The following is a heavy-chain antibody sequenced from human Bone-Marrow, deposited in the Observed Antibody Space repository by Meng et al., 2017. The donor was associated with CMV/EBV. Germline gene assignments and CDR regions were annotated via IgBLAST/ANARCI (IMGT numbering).Heavy chain of an antibody. J-gene: IGHJ5*02. CDR2: IYSGGST. D-gene: IGHD3-3*01. V-gene: IGHV3-66*02. CDR1: GFTVSSNY. CDR3: ARGNREVTIFGVVIEGFDP. Sequence: GGSLRLSCAASGFTVSSNYMSWVRQAPGKGLEWVSVIYSGGSTYYADSVKGRFTISRDNSKNTLYLQMNSLRAEDTAVYYCARGNREVTIFGVVIEGFDPWGQGTLVT.